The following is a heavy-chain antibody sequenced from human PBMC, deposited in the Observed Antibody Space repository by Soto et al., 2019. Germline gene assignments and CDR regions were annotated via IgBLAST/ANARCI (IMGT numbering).Heavy chain of an antibody. D-gene: IGHD6-19*01. CDR1: GGSISSSNW. J-gene: IGHJ6*03. Sequence: SETLSLTCAVSGGSISSSNWWSWVRQPPGKGLEWIGEIYHSGSTNYNQSLKSRVTISVDKSKNQFSLKLSSVTAADTAVYYCAEAVAGTNYYYYMDVWGKGTTVTVSS. V-gene: IGHV4-4*02. CDR3: AEAVAGTNYYYYMDV. CDR2: IYHSGST.